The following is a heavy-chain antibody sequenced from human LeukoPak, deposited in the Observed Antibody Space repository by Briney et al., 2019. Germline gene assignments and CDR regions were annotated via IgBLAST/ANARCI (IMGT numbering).Heavy chain of an antibody. D-gene: IGHD3-22*01. V-gene: IGHV4-31*03. CDR1: GGSISSGGYY. Sequence: SETLSLTRTVSGGSISSGGYYWSWIRQHPGKGLEWIGYIYYTGSTYYNPSLKSRVTISVDTSKNQFSLELSSVTAADTAVYYCAGSMIVVGIDYYYGMDVWGQGTTVTVSS. J-gene: IGHJ6*02. CDR3: AGSMIVVGIDYYYGMDV. CDR2: IYYTGST.